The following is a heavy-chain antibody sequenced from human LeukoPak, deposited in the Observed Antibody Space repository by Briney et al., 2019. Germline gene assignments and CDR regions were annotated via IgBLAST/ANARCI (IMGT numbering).Heavy chain of an antibody. CDR3: TRGSSGRRDN. CDR2: VNPNSGNT. J-gene: IGHJ4*02. Sequence: VASVKVSCKAPGYTFTSCDINWVRQATGQGLEWMGWVNPNSGNTGYGQSFQGRITMTRDISIGTAYMELSNLTSEDTAIYYCTRGSSGRRDNWGQGTLVTVSA. CDR1: GYTFTSCD. V-gene: IGHV1-8*01. D-gene: IGHD6-19*01.